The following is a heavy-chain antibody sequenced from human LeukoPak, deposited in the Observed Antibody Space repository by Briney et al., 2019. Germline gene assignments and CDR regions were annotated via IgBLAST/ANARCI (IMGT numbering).Heavy chain of an antibody. CDR1: GYTFTGYY. CDR2: INPNSGGT. CDR3: ARTIQYSSSYYYYYYYGMDV. V-gene: IGHV1-2*02. J-gene: IGHJ6*02. D-gene: IGHD6-6*01. Sequence: ASVKVSCKASGYTFTGYYMHWVRQAPGQALEWMGWINPNSGGTNYAQKFQGRVTMTRDTSSRTDYMELSRLRSDDTAVYYCARTIQYSSSYYYYYYYGMDVWGQGTTVTVSS.